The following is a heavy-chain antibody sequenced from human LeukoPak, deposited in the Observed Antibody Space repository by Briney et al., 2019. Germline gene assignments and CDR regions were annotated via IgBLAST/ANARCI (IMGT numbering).Heavy chain of an antibody. D-gene: IGHD2-15*01. J-gene: IGHJ6*02. Sequence: SETLSLTCGVDGGSFSNYYWSWIRQSPGRGLEWIGEVNDRGDTDYNPSLKSRVTISVDTSKNQFSLKLSSVTAADTAVYYCEKDSHLDVWGHGTTVTVSS. CDR2: VNDRGDT. CDR1: GGSFSNYY. V-gene: IGHV4-34*01. CDR3: EKDSHLDV.